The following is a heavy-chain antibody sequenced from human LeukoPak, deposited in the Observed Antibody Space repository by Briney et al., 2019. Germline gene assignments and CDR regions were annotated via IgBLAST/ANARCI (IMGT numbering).Heavy chain of an antibody. CDR3: AKGYYFDILSGYSSLDS. CDR2: IRYDGSNK. Sequence: GGSLRLSCAASGFAASGFTFSTFGMHWVRQAPGKGLEWVAFIRYDGSNKYYADSVKGRFTISRDDSKNTLYLQMNSLRAEDTAAYYCAKGYYFDILSGYSSLDSWGQGTLVTVSS. V-gene: IGHV3-30*02. J-gene: IGHJ4*02. D-gene: IGHD3-9*01. CDR1: GFTFSTFG.